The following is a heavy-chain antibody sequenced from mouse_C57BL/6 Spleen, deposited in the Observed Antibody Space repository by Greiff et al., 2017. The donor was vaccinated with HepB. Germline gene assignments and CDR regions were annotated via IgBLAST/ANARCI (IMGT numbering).Heavy chain of an antibody. D-gene: IGHD2-3*01. CDR3: ARGGLMVRNWFAY. CDR2: IDPSDSET. Sequence: QVQLKQPGAELVRPGSSVKLSCKASGYTFTSYWMHWVKQRPIQGLEWIGNIDPSDSETHYNQKFKDKATLTVDKSSSTAYMQLSSLTSEDSAVYYCARGGLMVRNWFAYWGQGTLVTVSA. V-gene: IGHV1-52*01. J-gene: IGHJ3*01. CDR1: GYTFTSYW.